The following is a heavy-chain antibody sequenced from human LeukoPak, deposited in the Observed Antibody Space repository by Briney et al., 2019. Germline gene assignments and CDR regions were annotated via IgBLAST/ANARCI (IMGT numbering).Heavy chain of an antibody. CDR2: IYYSGNT. J-gene: IGHJ4*02. V-gene: IGHV4-59*01. CDR1: GGSISNYY. Sequence: SETLSLTCTVSGGSISNYYWSWVRQPPGKGLEGIGYIYYSGNTNYNPSLKSRVTISVDTSKNQFSLKLNSVTAADTAVYYCARVRYCSTNRCYDREFDNWGQGTLVTVSS. D-gene: IGHD2-2*01. CDR3: ARVRYCSTNRCYDREFDN.